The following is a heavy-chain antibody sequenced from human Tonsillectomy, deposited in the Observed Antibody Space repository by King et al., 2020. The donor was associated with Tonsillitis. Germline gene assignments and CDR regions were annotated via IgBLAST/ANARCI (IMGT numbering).Heavy chain of an antibody. CDR1: GYTFTGYY. J-gene: IGHJ4*02. Sequence: QLVQSGAEVKKPGASVKVSCKASGYTFTGYYMNWVRQAPGQGLEWMGWINPNSVVTNYAQKFQGRVTMTRDTSISTAYMELSRLRSDDTAVYYCALMGRYSISRIDYWGQGTLVTVSS. D-gene: IGHD6-13*01. CDR2: INPNSVVT. V-gene: IGHV1-2*02. CDR3: ALMGRYSISRIDY.